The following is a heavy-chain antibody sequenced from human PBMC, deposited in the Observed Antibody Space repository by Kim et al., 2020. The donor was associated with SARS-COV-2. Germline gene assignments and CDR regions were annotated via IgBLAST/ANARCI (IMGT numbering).Heavy chain of an antibody. D-gene: IGHD3-10*01. V-gene: IGHV4-4*08. J-gene: IGHJ4*02. Sequence: TPPPKSRVDTSIATSKNQFSLKLSSVTAADTAVYYCARNYGYGSGSFYSYWGQGILVTVSS. CDR3: ARNYGYGSGSFYSY.